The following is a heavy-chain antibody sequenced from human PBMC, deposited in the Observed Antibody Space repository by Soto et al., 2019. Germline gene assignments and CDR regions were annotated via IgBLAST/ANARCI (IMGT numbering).Heavy chain of an antibody. CDR1: GYTFTSYY. CDR3: AREGGPGIAVAGALRAFDI. J-gene: IGHJ3*02. Sequence: ASVKVSFKASGYTFTSYYMHWVRQAPGQGLEWMGIINPSGGSTSYAQKFQGRVTMTRDTSTSTVYMELSSPRSEDTAVYYCAREGGPGIAVAGALRAFDIWGQGTMVTV. CDR2: INPSGGST. D-gene: IGHD6-19*01. V-gene: IGHV1-46*01.